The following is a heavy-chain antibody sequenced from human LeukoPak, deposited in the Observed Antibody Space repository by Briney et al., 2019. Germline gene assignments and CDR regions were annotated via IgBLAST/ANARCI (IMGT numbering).Heavy chain of an antibody. D-gene: IGHD3-10*01. CDR1: GFTFSSYA. Sequence: GGSLRLSCAASGFTFSSYAMSWVRQAPGKGLEWASAFSGSGGSTYYADSVKGRFTISRDNAKNSLYLQMNSLRAEDTAVYYCARGMVRGSPYYMDVWGKGTTVTVSS. V-gene: IGHV3-23*01. CDR2: FSGSGGST. J-gene: IGHJ6*03. CDR3: ARGMVRGSPYYMDV.